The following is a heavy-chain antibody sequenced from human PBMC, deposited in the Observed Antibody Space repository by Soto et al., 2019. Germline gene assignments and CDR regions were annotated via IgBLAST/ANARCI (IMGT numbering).Heavy chain of an antibody. Sequence: SVKASCKAPGGTYSSYAIIWVRQAPGQGLEWMGGIIPIFGTANYAQKFQGRVTITADKSTSTAYMELSSLRSEDTAVYYCARCLYYYDSSGYYYGYYYYYGMDVWGQGTTVTVS. CDR1: GGTYSSYA. CDR3: ARCLYYYDSSGYYYGYYYYYGMDV. CDR2: IIPIFGTA. V-gene: IGHV1-69*06. J-gene: IGHJ6*02. D-gene: IGHD3-22*01.